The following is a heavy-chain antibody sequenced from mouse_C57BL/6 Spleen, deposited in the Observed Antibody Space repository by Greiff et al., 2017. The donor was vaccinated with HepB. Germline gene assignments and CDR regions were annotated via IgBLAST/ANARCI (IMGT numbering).Heavy chain of an antibody. V-gene: IGHV5-4*01. Sequence: EVQLKESGGGLVKPGGSLKLSCAASGFTFSSYAMSWVRQTPEKRLEWVATISDGGSYTYYPDNVKGRFTISRDNAKNNLYLQMSHLKSEDTAMYYCARSANWDADYWGQGTTLTVSS. CDR2: ISDGGSYT. CDR3: ARSANWDADY. D-gene: IGHD4-1*01. CDR1: GFTFSSYA. J-gene: IGHJ2*01.